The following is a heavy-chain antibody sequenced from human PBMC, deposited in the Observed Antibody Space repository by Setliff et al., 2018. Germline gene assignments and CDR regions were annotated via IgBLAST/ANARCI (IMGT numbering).Heavy chain of an antibody. Sequence: GASVKVSCKASGYTFTSHYMHWVRQAPGLGLEWMGTINPSSGRTSYAQKFQGRVTMTRDTSTSTAYMELSSLRSEDTAVYYCARELNYYYDSSGYFLPDWGQGTLVTVSS. CDR3: ARELNYYYDSSGYFLPD. J-gene: IGHJ4*02. D-gene: IGHD3-22*01. V-gene: IGHV1-46*01. CDR1: GYTFTSHY. CDR2: INPSSGRT.